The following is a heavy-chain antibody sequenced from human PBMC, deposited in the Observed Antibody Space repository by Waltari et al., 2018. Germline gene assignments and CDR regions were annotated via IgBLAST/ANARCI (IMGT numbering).Heavy chain of an antibody. J-gene: IGHJ4*02. CDR3: ASAGPMLLDAFDY. V-gene: IGHV3-7*01. D-gene: IGHD1-7*01. CDR1: GFTFSSYW. Sequence: EVQLVESGGGLVQPGGSLRLSCAASGFTFSSYWMSWVRQAPGKGLEWVANIKQDGSEKYYVDSVKGRFTISRDNAKNSLYLQMNSLRAEDTAVYYCASAGPMLLDAFDYWGQGTLVTVSS. CDR2: IKQDGSEK.